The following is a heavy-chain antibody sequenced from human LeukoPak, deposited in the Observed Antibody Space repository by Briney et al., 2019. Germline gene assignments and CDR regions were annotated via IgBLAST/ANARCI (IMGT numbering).Heavy chain of an antibody. CDR2: IIPILGIA. D-gene: IGHD6-13*01. V-gene: IGHV1-69*04. Sequence: SVKVSCKASGGTFSSYAISWVRQAPGQGLEWMGRIIPILGIANYAQKFQGRVTITADKSTSTAYMELSSLRSEDTAVYYCARGTLAAAAYDYWGQGTLVTVSS. J-gene: IGHJ4*02. CDR3: ARGTLAAAAYDY. CDR1: GGTFSSYA.